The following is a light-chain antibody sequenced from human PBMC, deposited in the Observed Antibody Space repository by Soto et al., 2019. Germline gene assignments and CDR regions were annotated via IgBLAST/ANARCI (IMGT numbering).Light chain of an antibody. J-gene: IGKJ1*01. V-gene: IGKV3-20*01. CDR3: QQYGSSPWP. CDR2: GAS. Sequence: EIVLTQSPGTLSLSPGERATLSCRARQSVRSSSLVWYQQKSGQAPRLLLYGASARATGIPDRFSGSGAGTDFTLTISRLEPEDFAVYYCQQYGSSPWPFGQGTQVE. CDR1: QSVRSSS.